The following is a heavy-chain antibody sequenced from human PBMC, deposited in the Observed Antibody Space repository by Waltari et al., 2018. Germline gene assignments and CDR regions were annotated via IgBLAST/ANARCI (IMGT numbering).Heavy chain of an antibody. Sequence: QVQLVQSGAAVKKPGASVKVSCRASGYPFTGYQIHWVRPSPGQGLEWMGWINPNSGGTNYAQKFQGRVTMTRDTSISTAYMELSRLRSDDTAVYYCARASPSWGYHYYYYMDVWGKGTTVTVSS. CDR1: GYPFTGYQ. CDR3: ARASPSWGYHYYYYMDV. CDR2: INPNSGGT. V-gene: IGHV1-2*02. D-gene: IGHD7-27*01. J-gene: IGHJ6*03.